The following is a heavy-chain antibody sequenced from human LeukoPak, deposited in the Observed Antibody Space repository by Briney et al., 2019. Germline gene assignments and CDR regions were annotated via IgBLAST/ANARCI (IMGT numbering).Heavy chain of an antibody. V-gene: IGHV3-21*01. CDR1: GFTFSSYS. Sequence: PGGSLRLSCAASGFTFSSYSMNWVRQAPGKGLEWVSSISSSSSYIYYADSVKGRFTISRDNAKNSLYLQMNSLRAEDTAVYYCAGDMEDSSWGSFDYWGQGTLVTVSS. CDR2: ISSSSSYI. D-gene: IGHD6-13*01. CDR3: AGDMEDSSWGSFDY. J-gene: IGHJ4*02.